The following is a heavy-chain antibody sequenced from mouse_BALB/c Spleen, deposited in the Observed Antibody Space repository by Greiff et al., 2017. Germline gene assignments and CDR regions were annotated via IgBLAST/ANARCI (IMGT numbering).Heavy chain of an antibody. D-gene: IGHD1-1*01. V-gene: IGHV1S127*01. CDR3: TRPGRDFDY. J-gene: IGHJ2*01. CDR2: IDPSDSYT. Sequence: VQLQQPGAELVKPGASVKMSCKASGYTFTSYWMHWVKQRPGQGLEWIGVIDPSDSYTSYNQKFKGKATLTVDTSSSTAYMQLSSLTSEDSAVYYCTRPGRDFDYWGQGTTLTVSS. CDR1: GYTFTSYW.